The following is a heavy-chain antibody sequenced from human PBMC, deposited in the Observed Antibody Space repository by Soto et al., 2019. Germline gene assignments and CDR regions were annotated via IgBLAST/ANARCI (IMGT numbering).Heavy chain of an antibody. D-gene: IGHD2-15*01. CDR1: GFTFSSYA. CDR3: AKWNRRSSSYHHYKSDAFDI. V-gene: IGHV3-23*01. Sequence: GGSLRLSCAASGFTFSSYAMSWVRQAPGKGLEWVSAISGSGGSTYYADSVKGRFTISRDNSKNTLYLQMNSLRAEDTAVYYCAKWNRRSSSYHHYKSDAFDIWGQGTMVTVSS. CDR2: ISGSGGST. J-gene: IGHJ3*02.